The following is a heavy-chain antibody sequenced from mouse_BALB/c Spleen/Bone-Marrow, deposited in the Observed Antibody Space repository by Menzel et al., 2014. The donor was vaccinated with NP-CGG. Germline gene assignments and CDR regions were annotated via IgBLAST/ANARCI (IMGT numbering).Heavy chain of an antibody. CDR2: ISYSGNT. Sequence: EVKVEESGPSLVKPSQTLSLTCSVTGDSITSSYWNWIRKFPGNKLEYMGYISYSGNTYYNPSLKSRISLTRDTSKNQYYLQLNSVTTEDTATDFCARGNGYHFDYWGQGTTLTVSS. CDR1: GDSITSSY. V-gene: IGHV3-8*02. CDR3: ARGNGYHFDY. J-gene: IGHJ2*01. D-gene: IGHD1-2*01.